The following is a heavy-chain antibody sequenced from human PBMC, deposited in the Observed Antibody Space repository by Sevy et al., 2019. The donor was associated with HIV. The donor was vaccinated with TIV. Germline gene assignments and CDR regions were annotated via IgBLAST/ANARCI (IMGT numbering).Heavy chain of an antibody. Sequence: SETLSLTCSVSGGSIVSSGHYWGWIRQTPGKGLEWIGSIYYNGHTYYNPSLKSRLTISIDTSKNQFSLNLNSGTAADTAIYFCSREAGGYDYDYGMDVWGQGTTVTVSS. J-gene: IGHJ6*02. CDR3: SREAGGYDYDYGMDV. CDR2: IYYNGHT. D-gene: IGHD5-12*01. CDR1: GGSIVSSGHY. V-gene: IGHV4-39*02.